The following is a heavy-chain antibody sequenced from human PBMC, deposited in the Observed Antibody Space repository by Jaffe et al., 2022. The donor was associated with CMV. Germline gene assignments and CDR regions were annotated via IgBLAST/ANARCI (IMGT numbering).Heavy chain of an antibody. CDR3: AREAYSFASGANYFHS. CDR1: GFTFSGYA. D-gene: IGHD5-18*01. J-gene: IGHJ4*02. Sequence: DVQLVESGGALVQPGGSLRLSCATSGFTFSGYAMSWVRQAPGKGLEWVSTISGSGGSTYYADSVKGRFTISRDNSKNTLYLQMNSLRAEDTAVYYCAREAYSFASGANYFHSWGQGTLVTVSS. CDR2: ISGSGGST. V-gene: IGHV3-23*04.